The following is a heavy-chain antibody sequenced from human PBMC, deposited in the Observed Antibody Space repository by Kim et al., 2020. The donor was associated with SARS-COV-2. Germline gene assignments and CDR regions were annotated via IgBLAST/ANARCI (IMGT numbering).Heavy chain of an antibody. Sequence: GGSLRLSCAASGFTFSSYAMHWVRQAPGKGLEWVAVISYDRSNKSYADSVKGRFTISRDNSKNTLDLQMNSLRAEDTAVYYCARVGVVVPAYYYYYGMDVWCRGSTVTVSS. CDR3: ARVGVVVPAYYYYYGMDV. CDR2: ISYDRSNK. J-gene: IGHJ6*02. V-gene: IGHV3-30-3*01. D-gene: IGHD2-2*01. CDR1: GFTFSSYA.